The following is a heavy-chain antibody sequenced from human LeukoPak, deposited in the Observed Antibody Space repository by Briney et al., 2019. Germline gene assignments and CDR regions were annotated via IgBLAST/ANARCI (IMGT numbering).Heavy chain of an antibody. D-gene: IGHD4-23*01. J-gene: IGHJ4*02. CDR3: SRDNIYDYGGNKLDY. CDR1: GFTFSSYS. V-gene: IGHV3-48*01. Sequence: PEGSLRLSCAASGFTFSSYSMNWVRQAPGKGLEWVSYISSRSSTIYYADSVKGRFTISRDNAKNSLYLQMNSLRAEDTAVYYCSRDNIYDYGGNKLDYWGQGTLVTVSS. CDR2: ISSRSSTI.